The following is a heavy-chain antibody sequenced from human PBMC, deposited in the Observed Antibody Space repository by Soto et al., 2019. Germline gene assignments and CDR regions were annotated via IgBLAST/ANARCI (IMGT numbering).Heavy chain of an antibody. CDR2: IHHSGSI. D-gene: IGHD2-21*02. V-gene: IGHV4-30-4*08. Sequence: SEPLSLTCTVSGESISSDYYHLTWIRQSPGKGLEWIGYIHHSGSILYNPSLKSRVTISVDTSKNQFSLHLTSVTAADTAVYFCAREDDGGDSLDVWGQGTTVTVSS. CDR1: GESISSDYYH. J-gene: IGHJ6*02. CDR3: AREDDGGDSLDV.